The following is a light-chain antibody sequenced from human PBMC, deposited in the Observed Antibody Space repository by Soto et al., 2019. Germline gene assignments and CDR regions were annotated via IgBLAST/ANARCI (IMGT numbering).Light chain of an antibody. CDR3: CSYAGTNTFV. V-gene: IGLV2-23*01. CDR2: EGN. J-gene: IGLJ1*01. Sequence: QSVLTQPASVSGSPGQSITISCTGTSSDVGSYNLVSWYQQHPGKAPKLMIYEGNKRPSGVSNRFSGSKSANTASLTISGLQTEEEAYYYCCSYAGTNTFVFGTGTKVTVL. CDR1: SSDVGSYNL.